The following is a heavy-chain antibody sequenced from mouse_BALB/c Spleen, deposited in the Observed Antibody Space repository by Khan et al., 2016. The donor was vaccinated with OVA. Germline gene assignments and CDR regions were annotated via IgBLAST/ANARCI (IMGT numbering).Heavy chain of an antibody. V-gene: IGHV5-17*02. CDR1: GFTFNNYG. CDR3: AISYFYGYNFDY. CDR2: ISGDRNTI. J-gene: IGHJ2*01. D-gene: IGHD1-1*01. Sequence: EVALVASGGGLVQPGGSRKLSCAASGFTFNNYGMHWVRQAPEKGLELVAYISGDRNTIYYVESVKGRFTISRDNPMNTLFLQMTRLMSEDTAMYYGAISYFYGYNFDYWGQGTTLTVS.